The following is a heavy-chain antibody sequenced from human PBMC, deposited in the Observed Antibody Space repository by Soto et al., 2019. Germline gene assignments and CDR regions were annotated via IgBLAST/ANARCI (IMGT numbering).Heavy chain of an antibody. J-gene: IGHJ6*02. Sequence: QVQLVQSGAEVKKPGSSVKVSCKASGGTFSSYAISWVRQAPGQGLEWMGGIIPIFGTANYAQKFRGRVTITADEYTSTAYMELSSLRSEDTAMYYCARDRSRTLVDRYYGMDVWGQGTAVTVSS. D-gene: IGHD2-2*01. CDR2: IIPIFGTA. CDR3: ARDRSRTLVDRYYGMDV. V-gene: IGHV1-69*01. CDR1: GGTFSSYA.